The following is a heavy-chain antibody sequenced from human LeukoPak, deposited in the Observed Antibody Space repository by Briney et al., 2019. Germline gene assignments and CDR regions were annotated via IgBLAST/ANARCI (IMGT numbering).Heavy chain of an antibody. CDR2: ISSSSSTI. D-gene: IGHD6-6*01. CDR1: GFTFSSYS. V-gene: IGHV3-48*01. J-gene: IGHJ6*03. CDR3: ARSIAARHYYMDV. Sequence: GGSLRLSCAASGFTFSSYSMNWVRQAPGKGLEWGSYISSSSSTIYYADSVKGRFTISRDNAKNSLYLQMNSLRAEDTAVYYCARSIAARHYYMDVWGKGTTVTVSS.